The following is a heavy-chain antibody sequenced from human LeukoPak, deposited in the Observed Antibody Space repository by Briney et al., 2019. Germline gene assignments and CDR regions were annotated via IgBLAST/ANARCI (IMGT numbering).Heavy chain of an antibody. V-gene: IGHV3-9*01. CDR2: ISWNSDTI. J-gene: IGHJ4*02. D-gene: IGHD3-9*01. CDR1: GFTFDDYA. Sequence: GGSLRLSCAASGFTFDDYAMHWVRQAPGKGLEWVSGISWNSDTIGYADSVKGRFTISRDNAKNSLYLQMNSLRAEDTALYYCAKDKTGFFDWLSNFDYWGQGTMVTVSS. CDR3: AKDKTGFFDWLSNFDY.